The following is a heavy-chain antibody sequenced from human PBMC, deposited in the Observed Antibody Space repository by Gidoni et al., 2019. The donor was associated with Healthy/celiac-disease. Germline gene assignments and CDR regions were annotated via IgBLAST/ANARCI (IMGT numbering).Heavy chain of an antibody. V-gene: IGHV4-39*01. D-gene: IGHD1-26*01. CDR2: IYYSGST. CDR1: GGPISSSRYY. J-gene: IGHJ3*02. Sequence: QLQLQESGPGLVQPSETLSLTCTVSGGPISSSRYYWGRIRQPPGKGLEWIGSIYYSGSTYYNPSLKSRVTISVDTSKNQFSLKLSSVTAADTAVYYCARQRVGATSPGAFDIWGQGTMVTVSS. CDR3: ARQRVGATSPGAFDI.